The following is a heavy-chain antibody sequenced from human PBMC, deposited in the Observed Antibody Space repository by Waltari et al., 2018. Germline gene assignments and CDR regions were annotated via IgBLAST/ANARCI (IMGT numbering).Heavy chain of an antibody. CDR2: IYYSGST. CDR3: ARLESSSSWQIDY. J-gene: IGHJ4*02. D-gene: IGHD6-13*01. CDR1: GGSISSGGYY. Sequence: QVQLQESGPGLVKPSQTLSLTCTVSGGSISSGGYYWSWIRQHPGKGLEWIGYIYYSGSTDYNPSLKSRVTISVDTSKNQFSLKLSSVTAADTAVYYCARLESSSSWQIDYWGQGTLVTVSS. V-gene: IGHV4-31*03.